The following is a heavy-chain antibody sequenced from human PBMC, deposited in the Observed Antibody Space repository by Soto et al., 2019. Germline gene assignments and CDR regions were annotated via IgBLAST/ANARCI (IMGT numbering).Heavy chain of an antibody. D-gene: IGHD6-13*01. J-gene: IGHJ4*02. V-gene: IGHV1-18*04. CDR2: ISAYNGNT. CDR3: ARGSSSRYAPRDY. Sequence: ASVNGSCKASGYTFTSYGISWVRQAPGQGLELMGWISAYNGNTNYAQKLQGRVTMTTDXXXXXAXMXPXXXXSDXTAVYYCARGSSSRYAPRDYRGQRTLVTVSS. CDR1: GYTFTSYG.